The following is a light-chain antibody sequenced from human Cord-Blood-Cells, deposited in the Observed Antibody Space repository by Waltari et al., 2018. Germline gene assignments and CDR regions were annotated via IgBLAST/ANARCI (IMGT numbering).Light chain of an antibody. Sequence: DIQRYQSTSSLSVSVGDRVTIPCRASQSMRSYLNWYKQTPGKAPKLLIYAASSLQSGVQSRFSGSGSGTDFTLTISSLQPEEVATYYCQQSYSTPTFGGGTKVEIK. CDR2: AAS. J-gene: IGKJ4*01. CDR1: QSMRSY. CDR3: QQSYSTPT. V-gene: IGKV1-39*01.